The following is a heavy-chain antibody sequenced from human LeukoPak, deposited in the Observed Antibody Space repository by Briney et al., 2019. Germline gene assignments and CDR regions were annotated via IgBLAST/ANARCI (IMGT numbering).Heavy chain of an antibody. CDR3: ARPGGYYYYYYLDV. J-gene: IGHJ6*03. CDR1: GFTFSSYW. V-gene: IGHV3-7*01. D-gene: IGHD2-15*01. Sequence: PGGSLRLSCAASGFTFSSYWMSWVRQAPGKGLEWVANIRQDGSEIYYVDSVKGRFTISRDNAKNSLYLQMNSLRAEDTAVYYCARPGGYYYYYYLDVGGKGTTVTVSS. CDR2: IRQDGSEI.